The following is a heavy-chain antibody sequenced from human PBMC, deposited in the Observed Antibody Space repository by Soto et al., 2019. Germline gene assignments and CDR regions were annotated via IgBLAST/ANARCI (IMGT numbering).Heavy chain of an antibody. CDR3: AHRPIVGAAI. CDR1: GGSISNSNW. Sequence: QVQLQESGPGLVKPSATLSLTCAVFGGSISNSNWWTWVRQPPGEGLDWIGEIFHSGSTNYNASLMGRVTISVDKANNQFSLKLSSVTAEDTAVYYCAHRPIVGAAIWGQGTLVTVSS. J-gene: IGHJ4*02. D-gene: IGHD1-26*01. V-gene: IGHV4-4*02. CDR2: IFHSGST.